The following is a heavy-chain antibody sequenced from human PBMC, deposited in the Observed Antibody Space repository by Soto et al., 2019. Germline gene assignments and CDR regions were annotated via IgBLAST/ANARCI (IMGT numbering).Heavy chain of an antibody. D-gene: IGHD1-20*01. J-gene: IGHJ5*02. CDR2: IYYSGTT. Sequence: PSETLSLTCIVSGGSLTSSSFYWGWIRQPLGKGLSWIGNIYYSGTTDYNPSLKSRVSVSTDTSRNQLSLTLSSVTAGDTAVYYCARGRYNRNLEGDWFDPWGQGTLVTVSS. CDR1: GGSLTSSSFY. V-gene: IGHV4-39*02. CDR3: ARGRYNRNLEGDWFDP.